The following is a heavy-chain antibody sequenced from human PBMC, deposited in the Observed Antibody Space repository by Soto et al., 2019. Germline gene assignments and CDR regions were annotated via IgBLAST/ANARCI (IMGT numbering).Heavy chain of an antibody. Sequence: QVQLVQSGAEVKKPGSSVKVSCKASGGTFSSYAISWVRQAPGQGLEWMGGIIPIFGTANYAQKFQGRVTITAKESTSKAYMELRSLNSDDTAGYYCAIEGASTVVTVNWFDPWGQGTLVTVSS. CDR2: IIPIFGTA. CDR3: AIEGASTVVTVNWFDP. V-gene: IGHV1-69*12. J-gene: IGHJ5*02. D-gene: IGHD2-15*01. CDR1: GGTFSSYA.